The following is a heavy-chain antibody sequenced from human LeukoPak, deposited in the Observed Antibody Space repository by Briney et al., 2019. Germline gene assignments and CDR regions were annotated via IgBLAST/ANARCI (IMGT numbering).Heavy chain of an antibody. CDR2: INADNGNT. J-gene: IGHJ5*02. D-gene: IGHD3-3*01. CDR3: ARDLLEFGGWFDT. V-gene: IGHV1-3*01. Sequence: ASVKVSCKASGYTFISYAIHWVRQAPGQRLEWMGLINADNGNTKFAQKFQGRVIFTRDTSARTAYMEVTSLRSEDTAVYYCARDLLEFGGWFDTWGQGTPVTVSS. CDR1: GYTFISYA.